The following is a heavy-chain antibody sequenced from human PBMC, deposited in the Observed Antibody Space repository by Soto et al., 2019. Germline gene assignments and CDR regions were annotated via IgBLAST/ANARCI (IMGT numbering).Heavy chain of an antibody. V-gene: IGHV3-30*18. D-gene: IGHD6-19*01. CDR2: LSYDGDKE. CDR3: GKDLMGEQWLGVMHY. Sequence: QVQLEESGGNVVQPGRSLRLSCAASGFSFSDYGMHWVRQAPGKGLESVALLSYDGDKEYYADSVKGRFTISRDNSKKTVFLQMNSLRPEDTAVYYCGKDLMGEQWLGVMHYWGQGTLVTVSS. J-gene: IGHJ4*02. CDR1: GFSFSDYG.